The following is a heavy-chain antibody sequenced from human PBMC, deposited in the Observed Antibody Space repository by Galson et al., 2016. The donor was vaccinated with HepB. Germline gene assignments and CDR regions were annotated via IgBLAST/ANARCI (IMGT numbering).Heavy chain of an antibody. J-gene: IGHJ2*01. V-gene: IGHV3-74*03. Sequence: SLRLSCAASGFTISNYWMHWVRQIPGKGLVWVSRINNDGSTTKYPDSVKGRFTISRDNAKNTVYLQMTSLRAEDTAVYYCARDLPSWFFDLWGRGTLVAVSS. CDR2: INNDGSTT. CDR1: GFTISNYW. CDR3: ARDLPSWFFDL.